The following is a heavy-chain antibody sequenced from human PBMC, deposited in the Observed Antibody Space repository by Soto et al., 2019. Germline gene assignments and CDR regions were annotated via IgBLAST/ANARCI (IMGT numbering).Heavy chain of an antibody. CDR1: DNYLDSDA. J-gene: IGHJ6*02. CDR2: INRYNGKT. Sequence: QVQLVQSGGEVKKPGASVKVSCKPSDNYLDSDAITWVRQAPGHGLEWMGWINRYNGKTDYAQKFQDRVTMTTDTSTRTAYMELRSLRSDDTAVYYCANRGNPLMDVWGQGITVTVSS. V-gene: IGHV1-18*01. D-gene: IGHD4-4*01. CDR3: ANRGNPLMDV.